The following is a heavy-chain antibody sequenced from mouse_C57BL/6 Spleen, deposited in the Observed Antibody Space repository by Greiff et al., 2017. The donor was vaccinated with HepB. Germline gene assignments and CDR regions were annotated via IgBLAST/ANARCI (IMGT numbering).Heavy chain of an antibody. CDR2: ISDGGSYT. CDR1: GFTFSSYA. CDR3: ARDKGSVTTVVASPFAY. D-gene: IGHD1-1*01. J-gene: IGHJ3*01. V-gene: IGHV5-4*01. Sequence: EVQLVESGGGLVKPGGSLKLSCAASGFTFSSYAMSWVRQTPEKRLEWVATISDGGSYTYYPDNVKGRFTISRDNAKNNLYLQMSHLKSEDTAMYYCARDKGSVTTVVASPFAYWGQGTLVTVSA.